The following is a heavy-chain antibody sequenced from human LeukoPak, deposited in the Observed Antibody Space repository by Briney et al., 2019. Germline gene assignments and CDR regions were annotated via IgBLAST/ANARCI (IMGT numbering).Heavy chain of an antibody. V-gene: IGHV3-23*01. D-gene: IGHD3-10*01. CDR1: GFTFSSYA. CDR2: ISGSGGST. J-gene: IGHJ5*02. Sequence: GGSLRLSCAVSGFTFSSYAMNWVRQAPGKGLEWVSAISGSGGSTYYADSVKGRFTISRDKSKNTLYLQMNSLRAEDTAVYYCARDNAQRITMVRGFDPWGQGTLVTVSS. CDR3: ARDNAQRITMVRGFDP.